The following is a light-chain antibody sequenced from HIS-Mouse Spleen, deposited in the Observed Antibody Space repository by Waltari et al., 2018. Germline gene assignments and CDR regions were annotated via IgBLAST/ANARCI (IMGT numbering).Light chain of an antibody. J-gene: IGLJ3*02. CDR3: AAWDDSLSGWV. CDR2: RNN. CDR1: SSNIGSNY. V-gene: IGLV1-47*01. Sequence: QSVLTQPPSASGTPGQRVTISCSGSSSNIGSNYVYWYQQLPGTAPKLLIYRNNARPSGVPDRFSGSKSGTSAYLASSGLRSEDEADYYCAAWDDSLSGWVFGGGTKLTVL.